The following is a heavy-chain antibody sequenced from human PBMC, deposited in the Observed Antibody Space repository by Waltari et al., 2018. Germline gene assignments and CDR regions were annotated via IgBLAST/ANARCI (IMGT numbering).Heavy chain of an antibody. J-gene: IGHJ6*03. D-gene: IGHD6-19*01. CDR2: INHNASP. CDR3: ARGWLQVAPPYYYYMDV. V-gene: IGHV4-34*01. CDR1: GGSFSGYY. Sequence: QVQLLQWGAGLLKPSETLSITCAVYGGSFSGYYWSWLRQLPGKGLEWLGAINHNASPDYNPSLKSRATISIETSKNQFSLKLDSVTAADTGVYYCARGWLQVAPPYYYYMDVWDRGTAVTVSS.